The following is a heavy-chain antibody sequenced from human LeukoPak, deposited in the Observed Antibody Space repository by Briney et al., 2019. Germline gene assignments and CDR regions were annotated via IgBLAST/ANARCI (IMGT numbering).Heavy chain of an antibody. V-gene: IGHV1-18*01. D-gene: IGHD2-2*01. Sequence: ASVKVSCKASGYTFTGYGIIWVRQAPGQGLEWMGWLNTYNGDTNYAQKLQGRVTMTTDTSTSTAYMELRSLRSDDTAVYYCARSYCSSTSCYLGSVLDAFDIWGQGTMVTVSS. CDR1: GYTFTGYG. CDR2: LNTYNGDT. CDR3: ARSYCSSTSCYLGSVLDAFDI. J-gene: IGHJ3*02.